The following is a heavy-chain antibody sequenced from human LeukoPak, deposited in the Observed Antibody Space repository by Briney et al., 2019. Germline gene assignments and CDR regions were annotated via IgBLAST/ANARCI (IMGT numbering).Heavy chain of an antibody. J-gene: IGHJ4*02. CDR1: GYTFTSYA. D-gene: IGHD3-3*01. CDR2: INAGNGNT. Sequence: ASVKVSCKASGYTFTSYAMHWVRQAPGQRLEWMGWINAGNGNTKYSQKFQGRVTITRDTSASTAYMELSSLRSEDTAVYYCARDERNDFWSGEWEYWGQGALVTVSS. CDR3: ARDERNDFWSGEWEY. V-gene: IGHV1-3*01.